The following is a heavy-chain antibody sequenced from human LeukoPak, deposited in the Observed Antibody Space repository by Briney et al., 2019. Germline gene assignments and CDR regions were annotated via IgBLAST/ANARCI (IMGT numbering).Heavy chain of an antibody. V-gene: IGHV3-15*01. Sequence: GGSLRLSCAASGFTFSNAWMSWVRQAPGKGLEWVGRIKSKTDGGTTDYAAPVKGRFTILRDDSKNTLYLQMNSLKTEDTAVYYCTTGGKTYYDFWSGSNDYWGQGTLVTVSS. CDR1: GFTFSNAW. CDR3: TTGGKTYYDFWSGSNDY. J-gene: IGHJ4*02. D-gene: IGHD3-3*01. CDR2: IKSKTDGGTT.